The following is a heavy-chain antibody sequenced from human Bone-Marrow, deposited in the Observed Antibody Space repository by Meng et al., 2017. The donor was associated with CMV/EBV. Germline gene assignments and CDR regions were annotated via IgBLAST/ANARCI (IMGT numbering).Heavy chain of an antibody. CDR1: GFTCSYYY. CDR2: ISSSGSTI. D-gene: IGHD3-3*01. CDR3: ARDPNTYYDFWSGLYGMDV. J-gene: IGHJ6*02. V-gene: IGHV3-11*04. Sequence: GASLRLSCAASGFTCSYYYMSWIRQAPGKGLEWVSYISSSGSTIYYADSVKGRFTISRDNAKNSLYLQMNSLRAEDTAVYYCARDPNTYYDFWSGLYGMDVGGQGTTVTVSS.